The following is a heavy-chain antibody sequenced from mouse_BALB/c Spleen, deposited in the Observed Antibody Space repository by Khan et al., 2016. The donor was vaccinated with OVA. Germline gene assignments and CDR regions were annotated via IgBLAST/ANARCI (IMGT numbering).Heavy chain of an antibody. CDR1: GYSIASDYA. D-gene: IGHD1-1*01. CDR3: ARVYGEDFDY. CDR2: ISYSGKT. J-gene: IGHJ2*01. Sequence: EVKLLESGPGLVKPSQSLSLTCTVTGYSIASDYAWNWIRQFPGNKLEWMGFISYSGKTNYNPSLKSRISITRDTSKNQFFLQLNSVTSEDTATYYCARVYGEDFDYWGQGTTLTVSS. V-gene: IGHV3-2*02.